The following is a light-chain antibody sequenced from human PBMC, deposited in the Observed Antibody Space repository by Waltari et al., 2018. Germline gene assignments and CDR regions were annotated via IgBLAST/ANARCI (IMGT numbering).Light chain of an antibody. Sequence: DIQMTQSLSSLSASVGDRVTITCQASQDITNFLNWYQQKPGKAPKLLIYDASNLETGVPLRFSGSGSGTHFTLTTTSLQPEDIATYYCQQYDHVPYTFGQGTRVEIK. CDR3: QQYDHVPYT. V-gene: IGKV1-33*01. CDR2: DAS. J-gene: IGKJ2*01. CDR1: QDITNF.